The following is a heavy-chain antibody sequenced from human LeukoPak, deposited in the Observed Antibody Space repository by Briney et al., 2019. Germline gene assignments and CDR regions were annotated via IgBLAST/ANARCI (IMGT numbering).Heavy chain of an antibody. V-gene: IGHV3-7*02. CDR3: ARGSTGTTRAYFDY. CDR1: GFTFSNYW. CDR2: IKQDGSEK. Sequence: GGSLRLSCAASGFTFSNYWMSWVRQVPGKGLEWVANIKQDGSEKYYVDSVKGRFTISRDNAKNSLYLQMNSLRAEVTAVYYCARGSTGTTRAYFDYWGQGTLVTVSS. J-gene: IGHJ4*02. D-gene: IGHD1-7*01.